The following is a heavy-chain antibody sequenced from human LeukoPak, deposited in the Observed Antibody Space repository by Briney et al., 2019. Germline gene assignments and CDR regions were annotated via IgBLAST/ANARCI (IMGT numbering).Heavy chain of an antibody. Sequence: GGSLRHFCGASGFTFSSYGGHWLRQAPGKGLEWVAFIRYDGSNKYYADSVKGRFNISRDNSKNTLYLQMNSLRAEDTAVYYGAKKVGAPETYYYYYMDVWGEGTTVTVSS. V-gene: IGHV3-30*02. CDR3: AKKVGAPETYYYYYMDV. D-gene: IGHD1-26*01. J-gene: IGHJ6*03. CDR2: IRYDGSNK. CDR1: GFTFSSYG.